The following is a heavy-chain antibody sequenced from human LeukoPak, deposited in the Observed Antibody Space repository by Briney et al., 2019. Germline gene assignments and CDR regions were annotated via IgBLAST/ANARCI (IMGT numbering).Heavy chain of an antibody. CDR3: ARDIPYDSGGPDAFDI. V-gene: IGHV3-48*03. CDR2: ISRSGSTI. D-gene: IGHD3-22*01. CDR1: GFTFSTYE. J-gene: IGHJ3*02. Sequence: GGSLRLSCVASGFTFSTYEMNWVRQAPGQGLEWLSFISRSGSTIYYADSVKGRFTISRDNAKNSLYLQMNSLRAEDTAVYYCARDIPYDSGGPDAFDIWGRGTMVTVSS.